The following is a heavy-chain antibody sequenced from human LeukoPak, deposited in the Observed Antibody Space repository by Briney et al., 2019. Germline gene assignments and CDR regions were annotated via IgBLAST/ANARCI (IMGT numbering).Heavy chain of an antibody. CDR2: ISAYNGNT. V-gene: IGHV1-18*01. CDR1: GYTFTSYG. CDR3: AIYDILTGTTPAFDI. D-gene: IGHD3-9*01. J-gene: IGHJ3*02. Sequence: ASVKVSCKASGYTFTSYGISWVRQAPGQGLEWMGWISAYNGNTNYAQKLQGRVTMTTDTSTSTVYMELSSLRSEDTAVYYCAIYDILTGTTPAFDIWGQGTMVTVSS.